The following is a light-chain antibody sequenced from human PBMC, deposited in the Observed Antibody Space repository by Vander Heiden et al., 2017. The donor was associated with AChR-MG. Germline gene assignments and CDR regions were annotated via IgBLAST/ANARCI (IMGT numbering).Light chain of an antibody. CDR1: SSDVGSYDY. V-gene: IGLV2-11*01. CDR3: CSYAGNYFWV. Sequence: QSALTQPRPVSGSPGRSVTISCTGTSSDVGSYDYVSLYQQDPGKAPQLVIYDVNKLPSGVPDRFSGSKSGNAASLIISGLQAEDEADYYCCSYAGNYFWVFGGGTKVTVL. CDR2: DVN. J-gene: IGLJ3*02.